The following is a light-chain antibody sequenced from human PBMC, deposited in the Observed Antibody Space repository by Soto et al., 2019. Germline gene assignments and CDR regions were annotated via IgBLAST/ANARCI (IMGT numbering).Light chain of an antibody. CDR2: DDS. V-gene: IGLV3-21*02. CDR3: QVWDSSTDQNVV. J-gene: IGLJ2*01. Sequence: SYELTQPPSVSVAPGQTARITCGGNKIGTKSGHWYQQKPGQAPVLVVFDDSDRPSGIPERFSGSNSGNTATLTISRVEAGDEADYYCQVWDSSTDQNVVFGGGTQLTVL. CDR1: KIGTKS.